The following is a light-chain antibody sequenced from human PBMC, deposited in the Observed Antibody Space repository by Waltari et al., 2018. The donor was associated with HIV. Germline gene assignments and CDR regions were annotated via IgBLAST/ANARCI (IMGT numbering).Light chain of an antibody. V-gene: IGKV1-39*01. CDR1: QSIGDY. CDR2: AAS. Sequence: EIQMTQSPSSLSASVGDRVTITCRASQSIGDYLNWYQQTPGKVPKLLIYAASTLQSGVPSRFRGSGSGTDFTLTISGLQPEDFATYYCQQSYITPTFGQGTRLEIE. J-gene: IGKJ5*01. CDR3: QQSYITPT.